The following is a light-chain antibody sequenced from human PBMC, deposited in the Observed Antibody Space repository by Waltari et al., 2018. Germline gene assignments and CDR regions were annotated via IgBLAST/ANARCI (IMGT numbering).Light chain of an antibody. CDR2: WAS. CDR1: QSILHSSSNRND. CDR3: QQFYSTPYT. J-gene: IGKJ2*01. Sequence: DIVMTQSPDSLAVSLGERATINCKSSQSILHSSSNRNDLAWYQPKHGQPPKLLIFWASSRESRVPDRFSGSGYGTDFTLTISSLQAEDVAVYYCQQFYSTPYTFGQGTKLEI. V-gene: IGKV4-1*01.